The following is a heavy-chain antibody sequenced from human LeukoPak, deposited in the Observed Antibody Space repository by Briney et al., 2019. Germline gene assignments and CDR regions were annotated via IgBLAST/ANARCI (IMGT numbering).Heavy chain of an antibody. CDR2: IYPGDSDT. Sequence: GESLKISCKGSGYSFTSYWIGWVRPMPGKGLEWMGIIYPGDSDTRYSPSFQGQVTISADKSISTAYLQWSSLKASDTAMYYCASTNLPGYCSSTSCDFDYWGQGTLVTVSS. CDR3: ASTNLPGYCSSTSCDFDY. CDR1: GYSFTSYW. D-gene: IGHD2-2*01. V-gene: IGHV5-51*01. J-gene: IGHJ4*02.